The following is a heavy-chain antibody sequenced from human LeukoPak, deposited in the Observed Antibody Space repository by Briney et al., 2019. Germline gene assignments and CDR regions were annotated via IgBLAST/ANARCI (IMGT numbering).Heavy chain of an antibody. CDR1: GGTFSSYA. V-gene: IGHV1-69*13. CDR2: IIPIFGTA. CDR3: AKGRDGYTFDY. J-gene: IGHJ4*02. Sequence: SVKVSCKAPGGTFSSYAISWVRQAPGQGLEWMGGIIPIFGTANYAKRFQGRVTITADESTSTAYMELSSLRSEDTAVYYCAKGRDGYTFDYWGQGTLVTVSS. D-gene: IGHD5-24*01.